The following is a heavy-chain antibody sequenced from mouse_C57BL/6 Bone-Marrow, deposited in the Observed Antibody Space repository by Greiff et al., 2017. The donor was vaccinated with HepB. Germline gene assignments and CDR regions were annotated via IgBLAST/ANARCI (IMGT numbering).Heavy chain of an antibody. D-gene: IGHD1-1*01. J-gene: IGHJ1*03. Sequence: VQLKQSGPELVKPGASVKISCKASGYSFTDYNMNWVKQSNGKSLEWIGVINPNYGTTSYNQKFKGKATLTVDQSSSTACMQLNSLTSEDSAVYYCARRPRFITTVVGYFDVWGTGTTVTVSS. V-gene: IGHV1-39*01. CDR3: ARRPRFITTVVGYFDV. CDR2: INPNYGTT. CDR1: GYSFTDYN.